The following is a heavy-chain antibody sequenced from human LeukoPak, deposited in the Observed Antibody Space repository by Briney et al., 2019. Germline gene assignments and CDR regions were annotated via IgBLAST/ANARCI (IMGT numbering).Heavy chain of an antibody. CDR3: ARVLATYYYGSGSYFNFDY. CDR1: GYTFTGYY. J-gene: IGHJ4*02. V-gene: IGHV1-2*02. CDR2: INPNSGGT. Sequence: ASVTVSCKASGYTFTGYYMHWVRQAPGQGLEWMGWINPNSGGTNYAQKFQGRVTMTRDTSISTAYMELSRLRSDDTAVYYCARVLATYYYGSGSYFNFDYWGQGTLVTVSS. D-gene: IGHD3-10*01.